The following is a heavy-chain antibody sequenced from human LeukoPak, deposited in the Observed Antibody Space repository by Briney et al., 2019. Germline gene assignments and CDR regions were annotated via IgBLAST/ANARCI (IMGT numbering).Heavy chain of an antibody. CDR1: GFTFSDYY. CDR2: ISSSGSTI. Sequence: PGGSLRLSCAASGFTFSDYYISWIRQAPGKGLEWVSYISSSGSTIYYADSVKGRFTISRDNAKNSLYLQMNSLRAEDTAVYYCARDSYDFWSGYPYYYYYMDVWGKGTTVTVSS. V-gene: IGHV3-11*04. CDR3: ARDSYDFWSGYPYYYYYMDV. J-gene: IGHJ6*03. D-gene: IGHD3-3*01.